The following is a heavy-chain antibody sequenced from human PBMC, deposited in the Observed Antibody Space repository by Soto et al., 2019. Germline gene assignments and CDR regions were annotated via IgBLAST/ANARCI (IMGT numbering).Heavy chain of an antibody. CDR1: GFTFSSYS. CDR2: ISSSSSYI. CDR3: ARAGGSIAARPEDY. Sequence: VQLVESGGGLVKPGGSLRLSCAASGFTFSSYSMNWVRQAPGKGLEWVSSISSSSSYIYYADSVKGRFTISRDNAKNSLYLQMNSLRAEDTAVYYCARAGGSIAARPEDYWGQGTLVTVSS. J-gene: IGHJ4*02. D-gene: IGHD6-6*01. V-gene: IGHV3-21*01.